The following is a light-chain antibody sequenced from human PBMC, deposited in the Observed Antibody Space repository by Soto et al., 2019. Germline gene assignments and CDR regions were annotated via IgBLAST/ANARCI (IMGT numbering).Light chain of an antibody. CDR2: DAS. CDR1: QRVSSY. V-gene: IGKV3-11*01. CDR3: QQRSNWPLT. Sequence: IVFTQSPRTPSLFPRERATPSFRASQRVSSYLAWYQQRPGQAPRLLIYDASYRATGIPARFSGSGFGTDFTLTITSLEPEDFAVYYCQQRSNWPLTFGGGTKVDIK. J-gene: IGKJ4*01.